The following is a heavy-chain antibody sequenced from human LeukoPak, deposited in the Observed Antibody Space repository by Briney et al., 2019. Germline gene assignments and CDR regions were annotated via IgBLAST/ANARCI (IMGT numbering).Heavy chain of an antibody. CDR3: ARVYGSSPGYYYYMDV. D-gene: IGHD6-6*01. J-gene: IGHJ6*03. Sequence: PSETLSLTCAVYGGSFSGYYWSWIRQPPGKGLEWIGEINHSGSTNYNPSLKSRVTISVDTSKNQFSLKLSSVTAADTAVYYCARVYGSSPGYYYYMDVWGKGTTVTVSS. V-gene: IGHV4-34*01. CDR2: INHSGST. CDR1: GGSFSGYY.